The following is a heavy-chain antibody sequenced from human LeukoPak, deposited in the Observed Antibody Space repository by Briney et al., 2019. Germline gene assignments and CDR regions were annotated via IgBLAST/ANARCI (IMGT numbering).Heavy chain of an antibody. J-gene: IGHJ4*02. CDR3: ARSYYDILTGYSSYYFDY. Sequence: GESLQISCQGSGYSFTSYWIGWVRQMPGKGLEWMGIIYPGDSDTRYSPSFQGQVTISADKSISTAYLQWSSLKASDTAMYYCARSYYDILTGYSSYYFDYWGQGTLVTVSS. D-gene: IGHD3-9*01. CDR1: GYSFTSYW. V-gene: IGHV5-51*01. CDR2: IYPGDSDT.